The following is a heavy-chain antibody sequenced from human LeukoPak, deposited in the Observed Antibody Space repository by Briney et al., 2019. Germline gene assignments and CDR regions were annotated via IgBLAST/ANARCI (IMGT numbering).Heavy chain of an antibody. V-gene: IGHV3-53*01. D-gene: IGHD4-17*01. J-gene: IGHJ3*02. CDR3: ETTRYDAFDI. Sequence: GGSLRLSCAASGVTVISNYMSWVRQAPGKGLEWVSLIYSGGSTYYADSVRGRLTISRDNSKDTPCLQMNSLRAEDTAVYYCETTRYDAFDIWGEGTMVTVSS. CDR1: GVTVISNY. CDR2: IYSGGST.